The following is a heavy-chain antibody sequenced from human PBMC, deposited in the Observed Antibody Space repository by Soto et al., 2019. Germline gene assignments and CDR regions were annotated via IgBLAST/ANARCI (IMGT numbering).Heavy chain of an antibody. V-gene: IGHV4-34*01. CDR1: GGSFSGYY. D-gene: IGHD6-19*01. CDR2: INHSGST. CDR3: ARGGQWLVKMGWFDP. Sequence: SETLSLTCAVYGGSFSGYYWSWIRQPPGKGLEWIGEINHSGSTNYNPSLKSRVTISVDTSKNQFSLKLSSVTAADTAVYYCARGGQWLVKMGWFDPRGQGTLVTVSS. J-gene: IGHJ5*02.